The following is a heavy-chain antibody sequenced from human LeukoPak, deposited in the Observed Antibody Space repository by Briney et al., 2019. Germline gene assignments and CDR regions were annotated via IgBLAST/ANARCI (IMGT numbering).Heavy chain of an antibody. J-gene: IGHJ6*04. Sequence: GSLRLSCAASGFTFSSYSMNWIRQPPGKGLEWIGSIYYSGSTYYNPSLKSRVTISVDTSKNQFSLKLSSVTAADTAVYYCGRQDWGVYPIYYYYYGRDVGAKGTRVTVSS. CDR1: GFTFSSYS. CDR2: IYYSGST. D-gene: IGHD3-16*01. CDR3: GRQDWGVYPIYYYYYGRDV. V-gene: IGHV4-39*01.